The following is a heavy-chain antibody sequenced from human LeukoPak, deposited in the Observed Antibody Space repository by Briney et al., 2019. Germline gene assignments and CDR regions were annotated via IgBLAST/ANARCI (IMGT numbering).Heavy chain of an antibody. Sequence: ASVKVSCKASGYTFTGYYMHWVRQAPGQGLEWMGWINPNSGGANYAQKFQGRVTMTRDTSISRAYMELSRLRSDDTAVYYCAGVCSSTSCYTASDAFDIWGQGTMVTVSS. CDR2: INPNSGGA. CDR3: AGVCSSTSCYTASDAFDI. CDR1: GYTFTGYY. D-gene: IGHD2-2*02. J-gene: IGHJ3*02. V-gene: IGHV1-2*02.